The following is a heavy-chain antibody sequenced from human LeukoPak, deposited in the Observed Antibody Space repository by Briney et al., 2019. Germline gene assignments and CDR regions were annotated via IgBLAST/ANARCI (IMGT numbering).Heavy chain of an antibody. J-gene: IGHJ4*02. D-gene: IGHD3-22*01. Sequence: PSETLSLTCTVSGGSISSSSYYWGWIRQPPGKGLEWIGSIYYSGSTYYNPSLKSRVTISVDTSKNQFSLKLSSVTAADTAVYYCARESSPDPWLLRWYYFDYWGQGTLVTVSS. CDR1: GGSISSSSYY. CDR3: ARESSPDPWLLRWYYFDY. V-gene: IGHV4-39*07. CDR2: IYYSGST.